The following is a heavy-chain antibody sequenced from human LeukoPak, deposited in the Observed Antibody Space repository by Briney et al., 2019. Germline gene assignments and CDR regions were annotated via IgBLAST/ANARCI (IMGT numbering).Heavy chain of an antibody. CDR3: ARAGYCSSTSCQMFDP. CDR1: GFTFSDYY. D-gene: IGHD2-2*01. J-gene: IGHJ5*02. CDR2: ISSSGSTI. Sequence: PGGSLRLSCAASGFTFSDYYMSWIRQAPGKGLEWVSYISSSGSTIYYADSVKGRFTISRDNAKNSLYLQMNSLRAEDTAVYYCARAGYCSSTSCQMFDPWGQGTLVTVSS. V-gene: IGHV3-11*01.